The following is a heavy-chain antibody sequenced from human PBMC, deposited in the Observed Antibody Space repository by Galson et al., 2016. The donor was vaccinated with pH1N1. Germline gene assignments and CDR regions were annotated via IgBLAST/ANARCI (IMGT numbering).Heavy chain of an antibody. Sequence: SLRLSCAASGFTFSRYAMSWVRQAPRKGLELVSTISSGGSGTYYADSVKGRFTITRDNSKNMLHLQLHSLRAEDTAVYYCAKGISSTWRSFDSWGQGTLVTVSS. D-gene: IGHD6-13*01. CDR1: GFTFSRYA. CDR2: ISSGGSGT. J-gene: IGHJ4*02. CDR3: AKGISSTWRSFDS. V-gene: IGHV3-23*01.